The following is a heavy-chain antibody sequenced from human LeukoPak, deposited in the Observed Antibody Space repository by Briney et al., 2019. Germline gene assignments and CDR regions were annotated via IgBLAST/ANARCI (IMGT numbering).Heavy chain of an antibody. CDR3: ARDIGYDSSGYYEVIGAFDI. Sequence: GGSLRLSCAASGFTFSNYGMHWVRQAPGKGLEWVAFIGYDGSNKYYADSVKGRFTISRDNSKNTLYLQMNSLRAEDTAVYYCARDIGYDSSGYYEVIGAFDIWGQGTMVTVSS. V-gene: IGHV3-30*02. D-gene: IGHD3-22*01. CDR1: GFTFSNYG. J-gene: IGHJ3*02. CDR2: IGYDGSNK.